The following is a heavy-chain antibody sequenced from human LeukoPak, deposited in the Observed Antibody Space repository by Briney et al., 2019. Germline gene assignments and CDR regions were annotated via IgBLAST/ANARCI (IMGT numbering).Heavy chain of an antibody. CDR3: ARGYPAMVSAPDY. D-gene: IGHD5-18*01. Sequence: PGGSLRLSCAASGFTVSSNYMSWVRQAPGKGLEWFSVIYSGGSTYYADSVKGRFTISRDNSKNTLYLQMNSLRAEDTAVYYCARGYPAMVSAPDYWGQGTLVTVSS. CDR2: IYSGGST. J-gene: IGHJ4*02. CDR1: GFTVSSNY. V-gene: IGHV3-53*01.